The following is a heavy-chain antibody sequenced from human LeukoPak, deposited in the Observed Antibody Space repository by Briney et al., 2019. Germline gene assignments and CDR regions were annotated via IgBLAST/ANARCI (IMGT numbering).Heavy chain of an antibody. D-gene: IGHD5-24*01. J-gene: IGHJ3*01. CDR1: GYTFTTYG. CDR2: MNPNSGNT. V-gene: IGHV1-8*01. CDR3: ARIRDGYNDAYDL. Sequence: ASVKVSCKASGYTFTTYGINWVRQATGQGLEWMGWMNPNSGNTGYAQNFQGRVTMTRNTSISTAYMELSSLRSEDTAIYYCARIRDGYNDAYDLWGQGTVVTVPS.